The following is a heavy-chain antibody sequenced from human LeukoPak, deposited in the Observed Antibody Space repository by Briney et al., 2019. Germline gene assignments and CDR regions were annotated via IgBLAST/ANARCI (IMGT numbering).Heavy chain of an antibody. CDR2: ISNTAYNT. Sequence: PGGSLRLSCEASGFTFISYGMSWVRQAPGKGLEWVSTISNTAYNTYYADSVKGRFTISRDNSANTVSLQMNSLRAEGTALYYCAKHSGSYFIYYVDSWGQGTQVTVSS. CDR1: GFTFISYG. J-gene: IGHJ4*02. CDR3: AKHSGSYFIYYVDS. D-gene: IGHD1-26*01. V-gene: IGHV3-23*01.